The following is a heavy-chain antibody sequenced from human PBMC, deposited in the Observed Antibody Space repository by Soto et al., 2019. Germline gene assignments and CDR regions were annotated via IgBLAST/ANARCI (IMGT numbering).Heavy chain of an antibody. V-gene: IGHV3-64D*06. CDR2: ISSTGFGT. CDR1: GLGFRSNA. D-gene: IGHD3-10*01. CDR3: VKGSIGKYYGLDV. J-gene: IGHJ6*02. Sequence: EVQLVESGGGLFQPGGSLTVSWSASGLGFRSNAIHWVRQAPGKGLEYVSSISSTGFGTYYADSVKGRFNFTRDNSKKTVNLQMSSLSPEDTAVYYCVKGSIGKYYGLDVWGQGTTVIVSS.